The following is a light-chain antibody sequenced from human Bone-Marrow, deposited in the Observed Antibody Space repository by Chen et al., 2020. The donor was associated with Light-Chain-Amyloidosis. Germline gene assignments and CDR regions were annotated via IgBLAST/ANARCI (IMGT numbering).Light chain of an antibody. Sequence: EIVLTQSPAPLSLSPGERATLSCRASQSVSSYLAWYQQKPGQAPRLLIYDASNRATGIPARFSGSGSGTDFTLTISSLEPEDFAVYYCQQRSNWPQFGQGTKLEIK. CDR2: DAS. CDR3: QQRSNWPQ. CDR1: QSVSSY. J-gene: IGKJ2*01. V-gene: IGKV3-11*01.